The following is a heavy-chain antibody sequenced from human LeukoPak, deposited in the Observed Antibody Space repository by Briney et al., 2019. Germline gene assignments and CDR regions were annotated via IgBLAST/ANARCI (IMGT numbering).Heavy chain of an antibody. D-gene: IGHD2-15*01. CDR1: GFPFSNAW. CDR2: VKSKSDGGTE. J-gene: IGHJ4*02. V-gene: IGHV3-15*05. CDR3: ATDLLDY. Sequence: PGGSLRLSCAASGFPFSNAWMTWVRQAPGKGLEWVGRVKSKSDGGTEAYAAPMRDRFTISRDDSEKTLYLQINSLKTEDTAVYYCATDLLDYWGQGTLVTVSS.